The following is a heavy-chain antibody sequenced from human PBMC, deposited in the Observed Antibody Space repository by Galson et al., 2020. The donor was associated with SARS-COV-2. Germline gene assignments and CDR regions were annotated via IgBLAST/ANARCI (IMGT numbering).Heavy chain of an antibody. V-gene: IGHV4-59*08. D-gene: IGHD1-1*01. CDR3: AGTTLNFDC. J-gene: IGHJ4*02. CDR1: GDSIRSFY. Sequence: SETLSLTCTVSGDSIRSFYWSWIRQSPGKGLEWLGYVHYTGSTHYSPSLASRVTMSVDTSKSLFSLRLTSVTAADTAVYYCAGTTLNFDCWGQGTLVTVSS. CDR2: VHYTGST.